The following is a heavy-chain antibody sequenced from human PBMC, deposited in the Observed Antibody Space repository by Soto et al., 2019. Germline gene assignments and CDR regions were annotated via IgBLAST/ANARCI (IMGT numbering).Heavy chain of an antibody. CDR1: GYTFTSYG. V-gene: IGHV1-18*01. CDR3: AAILGGIAAAAPGY. Sequence: VSVKVSCKASGYTFTSYGISWVRQAPGQGLEWMGWISAYNGNTNYAQKLQERVTITTDTSTSTAYMELSSLRSEDTAVYYCAAILGGIAAAAPGYWGQGTLVTVSS. J-gene: IGHJ4*02. CDR2: ISAYNGNT. D-gene: IGHD6-13*01.